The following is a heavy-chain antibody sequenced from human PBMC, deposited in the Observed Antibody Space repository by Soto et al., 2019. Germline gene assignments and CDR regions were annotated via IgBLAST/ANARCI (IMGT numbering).Heavy chain of an antibody. J-gene: IGHJ6*02. Sequence: GGSLRLSCAASGFTFSNAWMSWVRQAPGKGLEWVGRIKSKTDGGTTDYAAPVKGRFTISRDDSKNTLYLQMNSLKTEDTAVYYCTTDLQEIYATGTKYYYYYGMDVWGQGTTVTVSS. D-gene: IGHD1-1*01. CDR2: IKSKTDGGTT. V-gene: IGHV3-15*01. CDR3: TTDLQEIYATGTKYYYYYGMDV. CDR1: GFTFSNAW.